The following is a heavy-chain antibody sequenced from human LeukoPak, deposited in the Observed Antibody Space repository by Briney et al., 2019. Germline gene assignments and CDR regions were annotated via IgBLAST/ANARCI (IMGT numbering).Heavy chain of an antibody. CDR2: IYYSGST. V-gene: IGHV4-31*03. J-gene: IGHJ3*02. CDR3: ARGRGDSAGAFDI. Sequence: SETLPLTCTVSGGSISSGGYYWSWIRQHPGKGLEWIGYIYYSGSTYYNPSLKSRVTISVDTSKNQFSLKLSSVTAADTAVYYCARGRGDSAGAFDIWGQGTMVTVSS. CDR1: GGSISSGGYY. D-gene: IGHD3-16*01.